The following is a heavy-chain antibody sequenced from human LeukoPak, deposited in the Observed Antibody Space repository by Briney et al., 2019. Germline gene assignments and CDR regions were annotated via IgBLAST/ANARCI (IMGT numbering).Heavy chain of an antibody. CDR1: GGSLSSSSYY. CDR2: IYYSGST. CDR3: ARRAYSSSWYLRGLIGYFDY. Sequence: SETLSLTCTVSGGSLSSSSYYWGWLRQPPGKGLEWVGSIYYSGSTYYNPSLKSRVTISVNTSKNQFSLKLSSVTAADTAVYYCARRAYSSSWYLRGLIGYFDYWGQGTLVTVSS. V-gene: IGHV4-39*07. D-gene: IGHD6-13*01. J-gene: IGHJ4*02.